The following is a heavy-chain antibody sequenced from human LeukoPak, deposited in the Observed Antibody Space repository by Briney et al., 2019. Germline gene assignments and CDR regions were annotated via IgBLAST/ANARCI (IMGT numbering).Heavy chain of an antibody. D-gene: IGHD2/OR15-2a*01. CDR3: VSFYETY. CDR2: INSDGSWT. CDR1: GFTFSSHA. V-gene: IGHV3-74*01. Sequence: YPGGSLRLSCAASGFTFSSHAMSWVRQAPGKGLVWVSHINSDGSWTSYADSVKGRFTISKDNAKNTVYLQMNSLRAEDTAVYYCVSFYETYWGRGTLVTVSS. J-gene: IGHJ4*02.